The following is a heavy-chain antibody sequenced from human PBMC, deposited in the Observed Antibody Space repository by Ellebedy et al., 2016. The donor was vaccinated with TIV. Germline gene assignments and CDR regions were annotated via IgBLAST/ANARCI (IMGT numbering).Heavy chain of an antibody. CDR2: INPSGGST. CDR3: ARVLLWFGQPLYYFDY. D-gene: IGHD3-10*01. J-gene: IGHJ4*02. V-gene: IGHV1-46*01. Sequence: ASVKVSXXASGYTFTSYYMHWVRQAPGQGLEWMGIINPSGGSTSYAQKFQGRVTMTRDTSTSTVYMELSSLRSEDTAVYYCARVLLWFGQPLYYFDYWGQGTLVTVSS. CDR1: GYTFTSYY.